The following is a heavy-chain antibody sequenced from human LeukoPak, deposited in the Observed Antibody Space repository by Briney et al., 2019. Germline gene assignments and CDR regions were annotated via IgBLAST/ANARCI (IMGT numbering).Heavy chain of an antibody. J-gene: IGHJ4*02. Sequence: GGSLRLSCAASGFTFSSYEMNWVRQAPGKGLEWVSYISSSGSTIYHADSVKGRFTISRDNSKTSLYLQMNSLRAEDTAVCYCARSSREPRGYAPWELMPPFDYWGQGTLVTVSS. CDR2: ISSSGSTI. D-gene: IGHD4-23*01. CDR1: GFTFSSYE. V-gene: IGHV3-48*03. CDR3: ARSSREPRGYAPWELMPPFDY.